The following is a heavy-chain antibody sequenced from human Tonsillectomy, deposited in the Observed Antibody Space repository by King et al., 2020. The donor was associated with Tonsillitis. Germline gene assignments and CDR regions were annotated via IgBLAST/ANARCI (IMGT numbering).Heavy chain of an antibody. J-gene: IGHJ4*02. D-gene: IGHD5-12*01. V-gene: IGHV1-46*01. CDR3: ARGVGYAGYDLLEVWYYCDS. CDR1: GYTFTSYY. CDR2: INPSGGST. Sequence: QLVQSGAEVKKPGASVKVSCKASGYTFTSYYIHWVRQAPGQGLEWMGVINPSGGSTSYAQKFQGRVTMTRDTSTSTVYMELSSLRSEDTAVYYCARGVGYAGYDLLEVWYYCDSWGQGTLVTVSS.